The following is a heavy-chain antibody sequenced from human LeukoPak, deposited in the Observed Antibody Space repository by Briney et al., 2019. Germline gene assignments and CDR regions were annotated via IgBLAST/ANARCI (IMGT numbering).Heavy chain of an antibody. V-gene: IGHV1-2*06. Sequence: ASVKVSCKATGCTFTCYYMHWVRQAPGQGLEWMGRIHPNSGGTNYAQKFQGRVTMARDTSISTAYMELSRLRSDDTAVYYCAYSTSGYDYYWGQGTLVTVSS. CDR3: AYSTSGYDYY. CDR1: GCTFTCYY. D-gene: IGHD5-12*01. CDR2: IHPNSGGT. J-gene: IGHJ4*02.